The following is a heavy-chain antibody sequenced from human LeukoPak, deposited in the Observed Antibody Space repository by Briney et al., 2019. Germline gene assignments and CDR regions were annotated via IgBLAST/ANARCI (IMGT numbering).Heavy chain of an antibody. CDR2: INHSGST. CDR1: GGSFSGYY. V-gene: IGHV4-34*01. Sequence: PSETLSLTCAVYGGSFSGYYWSWIRQPPGKGLEWIGEINHSGSTNYNPSLKSRVTISVDTSKNQFSLKLSSVTAADTAVYYCARVGYCSGGSCYVDWGQGTLATVSS. D-gene: IGHD2-15*01. J-gene: IGHJ4*02. CDR3: ARVGYCSGGSCYVD.